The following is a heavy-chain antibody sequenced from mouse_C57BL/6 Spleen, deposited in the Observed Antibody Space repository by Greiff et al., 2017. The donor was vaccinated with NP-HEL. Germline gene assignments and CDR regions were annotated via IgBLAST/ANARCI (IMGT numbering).Heavy chain of an antibody. Sequence: QVQLQQPGAELVKPGASVKVSCKASGYTFTSYWMHWVKQRPGQGLEWIGRIHPSDSDTNYNQKFKGKATLTVDKSSSTAYMQLSSLTSADSAVYYCAIGDYGSSWGAMDYWGQGTSVTVSS. V-gene: IGHV1-74*01. D-gene: IGHD1-1*01. J-gene: IGHJ4*01. CDR3: AIGDYGSSWGAMDY. CDR1: GYTFTSYW. CDR2: IHPSDSDT.